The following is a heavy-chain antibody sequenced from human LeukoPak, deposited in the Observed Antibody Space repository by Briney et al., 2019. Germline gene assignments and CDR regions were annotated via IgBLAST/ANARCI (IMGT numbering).Heavy chain of an antibody. J-gene: IGHJ4*02. CDR3: ANVEWPLGY. Sequence: PGGSLRLSCAASGFTFGSYAMSWVRQAPGKGLEWVSAISGSASNTYYADSVKGRFTISRDNSRNTLYLQMNSLRAEDTAVYYCANVEWPLGYWGQGTLVTVSS. D-gene: IGHD1-26*01. CDR2: ISGSASNT. V-gene: IGHV3-23*01. CDR1: GFTFGSYA.